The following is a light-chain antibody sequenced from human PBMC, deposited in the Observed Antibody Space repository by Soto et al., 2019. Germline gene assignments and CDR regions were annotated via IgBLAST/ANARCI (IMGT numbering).Light chain of an antibody. Sequence: QSVLTQPPSVSGAPGQRVTISCTGSSSNIGAGYDVHWYQQLPGTAPKLLIYGNSNRPSGVPDRFSGSKSGTSASLAITVLQAEDEDEYFCQSQDSSMSGYYVFGTGTKLTVL. CDR1: SSNIGAGYD. CDR2: GNS. CDR3: QSQDSSMSGYYV. V-gene: IGLV1-40*01. J-gene: IGLJ1*01.